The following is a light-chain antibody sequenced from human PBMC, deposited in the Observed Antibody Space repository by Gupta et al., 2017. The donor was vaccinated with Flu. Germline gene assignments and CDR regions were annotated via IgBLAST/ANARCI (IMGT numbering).Light chain of an antibody. J-gene: IGKJ1*01. CDR2: WAS. V-gene: IGKV4-1*01. CDR3: QQDYDNQT. CDR1: HSILYSSNNKNY. Sequence: DIVMTQSPDSLAVSLGERATINCKSSHSILYSSNNKNYLTWYQQKPGQPPKLLIYWASTREFGVTDRFSGSGSGTDFTLTISGLQAEDVAVYYLQQDYDNQTFGQGTKVEIK.